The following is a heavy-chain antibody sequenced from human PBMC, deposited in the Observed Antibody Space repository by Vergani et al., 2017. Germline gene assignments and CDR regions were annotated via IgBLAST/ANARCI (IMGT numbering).Heavy chain of an antibody. CDR2: IYYSGST. CDR3: ARAPMGSTIFGVVIIRFAFDS. Sequence: QVQLQESGPGLVKPSQTLSLTCAVSGGSISSGGYYWSWIRQHPGKGLEWIGCIYYSGSTYYNPSLKSRVTISVDTSKNQFSLKLSSVTAADTAVYYCARAPMGSTIFGVVIIRFAFDSWGQGTMVTVSS. J-gene: IGHJ3*02. V-gene: IGHV4-31*11. CDR1: GGSISSGGYY. D-gene: IGHD3-3*01.